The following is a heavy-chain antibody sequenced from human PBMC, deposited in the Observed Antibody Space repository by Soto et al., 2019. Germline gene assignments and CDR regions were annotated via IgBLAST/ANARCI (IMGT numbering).Heavy chain of an antibody. V-gene: IGHV6-1*01. D-gene: IGHD3-9*01. CDR2: TYYRSKWYN. J-gene: IGHJ4*02. Sequence: QVQLQQSGPGLVKPSQTLSLTCAISGDSVSSNSAAWNWIRQSPSRGLEWLGRTYYRSKWYNDYAVSVKSLITINPDTSNNQFSMQLNSVTPEDTAVYYCARSPVLTGGSTETFDYWGQGTLVTVSS. CDR1: GDSVSSNSAA. CDR3: ARSPVLTGGSTETFDY.